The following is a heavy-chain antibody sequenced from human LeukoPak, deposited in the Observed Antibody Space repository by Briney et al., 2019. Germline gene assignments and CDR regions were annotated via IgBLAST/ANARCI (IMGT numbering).Heavy chain of an antibody. Sequence: SETLSLTCAVSGVTVTNDYFYWTWIRHLPGKGLEWIVYINHSGSNYFNPSLKSRITITVDTSNNHFSLNLTSVTAADTAVYYCATCSLNADGDFVPLDVWGTGTTVSVS. CDR1: GVTVTNDYFY. CDR3: ATCSLNADGDFVPLDV. CDR2: INHSGSN. D-gene: IGHD4-17*01. V-gene: IGHV4-31*11. J-gene: IGHJ6*03.